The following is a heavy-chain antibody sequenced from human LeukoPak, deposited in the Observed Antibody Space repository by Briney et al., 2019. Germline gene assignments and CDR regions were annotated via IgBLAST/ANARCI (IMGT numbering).Heavy chain of an antibody. D-gene: IGHD1-14*01. CDR1: GFTFSSYW. Sequence: GGSLRLSCAASGFTFSSYWMSWVRQVPGKGLEWVANIRQDGGEKYHIDSVKGRFTISRDNAKNSLYLQMNSLRAEDTAVYYCARDYHKPYYFDSWGQGTLVTVSS. J-gene: IGHJ4*02. CDR3: ARDYHKPYYFDS. V-gene: IGHV3-7*01. CDR2: IRQDGGEK.